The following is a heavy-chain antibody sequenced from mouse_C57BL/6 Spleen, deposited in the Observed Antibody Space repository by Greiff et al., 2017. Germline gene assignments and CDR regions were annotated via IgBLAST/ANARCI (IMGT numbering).Heavy chain of an antibody. CDR3: ARPDYYGSRNYAMDY. CDR2: IRNKANGYTT. J-gene: IGHJ4*01. D-gene: IGHD1-1*01. CDR1: GFTFTDYY. V-gene: IGHV7-3*01. Sequence: EVKLVESGGGLVQPGGSLSLSCAASGFTFTDYYMSWVRQPPGKALEWLGFIRNKANGYTTEYSASVKGRFTISRDNSQSILYLQMNALRAEDSATYYCARPDYYGSRNYAMDYWGQGTSVTVSS.